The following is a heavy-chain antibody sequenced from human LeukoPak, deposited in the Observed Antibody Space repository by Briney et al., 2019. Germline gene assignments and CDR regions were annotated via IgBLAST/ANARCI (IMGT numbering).Heavy chain of an antibody. CDR3: AKDLGGLMATRGNNWFDP. Sequence: PGGSLRLSCAASGFTFSSYAMSWVRQAPGKGLEWASAISGSGGSTYYADSVKGRFTISRDNSKNTLYLQMNSLRAEDTAVYYCAKDLGGLMATRGNNWFDPWGQGTLVTVSS. V-gene: IGHV3-23*01. D-gene: IGHD5-24*01. CDR1: GFTFSSYA. CDR2: ISGSGGST. J-gene: IGHJ5*02.